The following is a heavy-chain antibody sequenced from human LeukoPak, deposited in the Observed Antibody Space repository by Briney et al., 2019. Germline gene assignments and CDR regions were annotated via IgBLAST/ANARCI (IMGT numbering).Heavy chain of an antibody. J-gene: IGHJ6*02. Sequence: GGSLRLSCAASGFTFSSYAMPWVRQAPGKGLEWVAVISYDGSNKYYADSVKGRFTISRDNSKNTLYLQMNSLRAEDTAVYYCARDRAYCGGDCLYYYGMDVWGQGTTVTVSS. D-gene: IGHD2-21*02. CDR1: GFTFSSYA. CDR3: ARDRAYCGGDCLYYYGMDV. V-gene: IGHV3-30-3*01. CDR2: ISYDGSNK.